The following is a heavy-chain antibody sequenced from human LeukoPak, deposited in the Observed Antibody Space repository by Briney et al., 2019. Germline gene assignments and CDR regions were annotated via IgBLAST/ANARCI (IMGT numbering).Heavy chain of an antibody. CDR1: GFTVSSTY. CDR2: IFSGGTI. Sequence: PGGSLRLSCAASGFTVSSTYMSWVRQAPGKGLEWVSVIFSGGTIYYADSVKGRFTISRDNANNSLSLQMNSLRDEDTAVYYCVLGSPFDYWGQGTLVTVSS. V-gene: IGHV3-53*01. CDR3: VLGSPFDY. J-gene: IGHJ4*02. D-gene: IGHD3-10*01.